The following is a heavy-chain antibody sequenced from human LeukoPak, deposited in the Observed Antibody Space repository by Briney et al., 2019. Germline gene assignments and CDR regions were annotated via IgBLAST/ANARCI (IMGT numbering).Heavy chain of an antibody. J-gene: IGHJ3*02. D-gene: IGHD3-22*01. Sequence: GGSLRLSCAASGFTFSSYEMNWIRQAPGKGLEWVSYISSGSSYTNYADSVKGRFTISRDNAKNSLYLQLNSLTAEDTAVYYCARPFSDSGGYYDAFDIWGQGTMVTVSS. CDR3: ARPFSDSGGYYDAFDI. CDR2: ISSGSSYT. CDR1: GFTFSSYE. V-gene: IGHV3-11*03.